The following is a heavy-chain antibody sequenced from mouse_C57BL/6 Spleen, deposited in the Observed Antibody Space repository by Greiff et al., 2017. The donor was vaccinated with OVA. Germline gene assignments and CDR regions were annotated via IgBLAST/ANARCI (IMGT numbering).Heavy chain of an antibody. CDR1: GYTFTSYW. CDR2: IYPGNSDT. V-gene: IGHV1-5*01. J-gene: IGHJ2*01. D-gene: IGHD2-2*01. Sequence: VQLQQSGTVLARPGASVKMSCKTSGYTFTSYWMHWVKQRPGQGLEWIGAIYPGNSDTSYNQKFKGKAKLTAVTSASTAYMELSSLTNEDSAVYYCTRVYYGYDRYFDYWGQGTTLTVSS. CDR3: TRVYYGYDRYFDY.